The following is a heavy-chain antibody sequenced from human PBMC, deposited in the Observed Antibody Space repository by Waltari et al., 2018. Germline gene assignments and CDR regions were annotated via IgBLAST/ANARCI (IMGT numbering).Heavy chain of an antibody. J-gene: IGHJ4*02. CDR2: VNPRSGDT. D-gene: IGHD3-10*02. CDR3: ARDRASLGHPMSREFDY. CDR1: GYIFTAYY. Sequence: QIQLVQSGAAVKKPGASVKVSCKPSGYIFTAYYVHWRRQAPGQGLEWMGKVNPRSGDTTYAQKFQDRVTLISDTSINTAYMELTRLTSDDTAVYYCARDRASLGHPMSREFDYWGRGTLVTVS. V-gene: IGHV1-2*02.